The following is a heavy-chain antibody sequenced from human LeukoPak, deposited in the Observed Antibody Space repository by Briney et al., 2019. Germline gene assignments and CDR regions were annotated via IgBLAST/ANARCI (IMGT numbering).Heavy chain of an antibody. V-gene: IGHV3-9*01. J-gene: IGHJ4*02. CDR2: ISRNSGSI. Sequence: GGSLRLSCAASGFTFDDYAMHWVRQAPGKGLEWVSGISRNSGSIGYADSVKGRFTISRDNAKNSLYLQMNSLRAEDTALYYCAKDLAREDYGYYFDYWGQGTLVTVSS. CDR1: GFTFDDYA. D-gene: IGHD4-17*01. CDR3: AKDLAREDYGYYFDY.